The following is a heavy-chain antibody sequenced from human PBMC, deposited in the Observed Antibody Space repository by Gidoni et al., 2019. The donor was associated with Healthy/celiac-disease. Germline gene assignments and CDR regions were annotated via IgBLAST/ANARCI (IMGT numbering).Heavy chain of an antibody. CDR1: GYTFTSYG. Sequence: QVQLVQSGAEVKKPGASVKVSCKASGYTFTSYGISWVRQAPGQGLEWMGWISAYNGNTNYAQKLQGRVTMTTDTSTSTAYMELRSLRSDDTAVYYCARDQLGIAAAGTLYYYGMDVWGQGTTVTVSS. CDR2: ISAYNGNT. CDR3: ARDQLGIAAAGTLYYYGMDV. D-gene: IGHD6-13*01. J-gene: IGHJ6*02. V-gene: IGHV1-18*01.